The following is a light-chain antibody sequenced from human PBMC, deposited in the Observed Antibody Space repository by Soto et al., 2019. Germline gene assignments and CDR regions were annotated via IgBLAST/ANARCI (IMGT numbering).Light chain of an antibody. CDR1: QRVVIN. J-gene: IGKJ1*01. V-gene: IGKV3-15*01. Sequence: VVRTQGTATLAVPPGYRAPLSXRASQRVVINLSWYQQISGKAHRXLXYXASTRASGITDRLSGSGSGTEFTLTISSLQSEDCAFFYCQQYDCWPRPFGQGTKVDI. CDR2: XAS. CDR3: QQYDCWPRP.